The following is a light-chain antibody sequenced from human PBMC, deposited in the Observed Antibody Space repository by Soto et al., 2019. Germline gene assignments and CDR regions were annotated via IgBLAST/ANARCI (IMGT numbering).Light chain of an antibody. V-gene: IGLV2-14*01. CDR2: EVS. Sequence: QSALTHPDSVSGSPGQSITISCTGTSSDVGNYKYVSWYQQHPGKAPKRMIYEVSNRPSGVSNRSSGSKSGNTASLTISRLQAEEETDYYCFSYTSSGTYVLGTGTKVTVL. CDR1: SSDVGNYKY. CDR3: FSYTSSGTYV. J-gene: IGLJ1*01.